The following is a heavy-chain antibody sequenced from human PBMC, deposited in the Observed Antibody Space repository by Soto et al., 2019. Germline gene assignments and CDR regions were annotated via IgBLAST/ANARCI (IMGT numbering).Heavy chain of an antibody. V-gene: IGHV3-7*03. CDR3: ARYGSGYYYRSVNFDY. CDR1: GFTFSSYW. J-gene: IGHJ4*02. Sequence: GGSLRLSCAASGFTFSSYWMSWVRQAPGKGLEWGANIKQDGSEKYYVDSVKGRFTISRDNAKNSLYLQMNSLRAEDTAVYYCARYGSGYYYRSVNFDYWGQGTLVTVS. CDR2: IKQDGSEK. D-gene: IGHD3-22*01.